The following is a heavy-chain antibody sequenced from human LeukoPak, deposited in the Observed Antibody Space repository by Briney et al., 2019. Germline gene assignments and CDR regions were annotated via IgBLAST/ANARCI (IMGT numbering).Heavy chain of an antibody. D-gene: IGHD6-19*01. CDR2: INNSGST. CDR3: GRGIAVAGTGPPYNWFDP. Sequence: SETLSLTCAVYGGSSSGYYWSWIRQPPGKGLEWIGEINNSGSTTYNPSLKSRVTISVDTSKNQFSLKLSSVTAADTAVYYCGRGIAVAGTGPPYNWFDPWGQGTLVTVSS. V-gene: IGHV4-34*01. CDR1: GGSSSGYY. J-gene: IGHJ5*02.